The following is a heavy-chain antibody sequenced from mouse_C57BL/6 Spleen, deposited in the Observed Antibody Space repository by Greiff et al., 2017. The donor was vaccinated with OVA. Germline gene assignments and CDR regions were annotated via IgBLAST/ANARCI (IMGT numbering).Heavy chain of an antibody. Sequence: QVQLQQSGAELVRPGTSVKMSCKASGYTFTNYWIGWAKQRPGHGLEWIGDIYPGGGYTNYNEKFKGKATLTADKSSSTAYMQFSSLTSEDSAIYYCARGGSPEGFAYWGQGTLVTVFA. CDR2: IYPGGGYT. J-gene: IGHJ3*01. CDR3: ARGGSPEGFAY. CDR1: GYTFTNYW. V-gene: IGHV1-63*01.